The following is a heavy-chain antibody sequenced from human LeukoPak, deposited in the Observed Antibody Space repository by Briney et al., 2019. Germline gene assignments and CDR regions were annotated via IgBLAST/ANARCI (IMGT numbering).Heavy chain of an antibody. CDR2: MNPNSGNT. D-gene: IGHD4-17*01. V-gene: IGHV1-8*03. CDR1: GYTFTGYY. CDR3: ARAMTTVTTAQLWYFDL. Sequence: GASVKVSCKASGYTFTGYYMHWVRQATGQGLEWMGWMNPNSGNTGYAQKFQGRVTITRNTSISTAYMELSSLRSEDTAVYYCARAMTTVTTAQLWYFDLWGRGTLVTVSS. J-gene: IGHJ2*01.